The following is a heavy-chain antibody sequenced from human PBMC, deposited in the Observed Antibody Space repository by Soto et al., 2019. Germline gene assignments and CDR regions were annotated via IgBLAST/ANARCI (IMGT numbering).Heavy chain of an antibody. CDR2: IYYSGST. CDR3: ARDNLIAAAGMSDYYYYYYKDV. D-gene: IGHD6-13*01. V-gene: IGHV4-59*01. Sequence: PSETLSLTCTVSGGSISSYYWSWIRQPPGKGLEWIGYIYYSGSTNYNPSLKSRVTISVDTSKNQFSLKLSSVTAADTAVYYCARDNLIAAAGMSDYYYYYYKDVWGKGTTVTVSS. CDR1: GGSISSYY. J-gene: IGHJ6*03.